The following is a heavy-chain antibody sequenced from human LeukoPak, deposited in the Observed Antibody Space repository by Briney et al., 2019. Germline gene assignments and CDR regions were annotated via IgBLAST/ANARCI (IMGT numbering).Heavy chain of an antibody. Sequence: SQTLSLTCAISGDSVSSNTAAWNRIRQSPSRGLEWLGRTYYRSKWYNEYAVSVKSRITINPDTSKNQFSLQLNSVTPEDTAVYYCARLSGSYFDFDYWGQGTLVTVSS. J-gene: IGHJ4*02. CDR3: ARLSGSYFDFDY. V-gene: IGHV6-1*01. D-gene: IGHD1-26*01. CDR2: TYYRSKWYN. CDR1: GDSVSSNTAA.